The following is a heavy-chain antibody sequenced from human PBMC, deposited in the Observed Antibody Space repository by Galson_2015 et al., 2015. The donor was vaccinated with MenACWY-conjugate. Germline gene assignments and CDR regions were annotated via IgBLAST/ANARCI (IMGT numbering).Heavy chain of an antibody. D-gene: IGHD3-16*02. J-gene: IGHJ3*01. CDR2: IRGIPYGGTT. Sequence: SLRLSCAASGFTFSSHWMTWLRQAPGKGLEWLGYIRGIPYGGTTEYAASLKDSFTISRDNSESIAYLQMDSLKSDDTAVYFCSRGPQPITFGGVIANDAFDFWGPGTMVTVSS. CDR1: GFTFSSHW. V-gene: IGHV3-49*03. CDR3: SRGPQPITFGGVIANDAFDF.